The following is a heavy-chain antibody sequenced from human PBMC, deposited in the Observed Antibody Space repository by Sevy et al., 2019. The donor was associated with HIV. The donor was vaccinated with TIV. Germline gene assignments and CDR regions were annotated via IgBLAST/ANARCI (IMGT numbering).Heavy chain of an antibody. CDR1: GFTFDDYA. V-gene: IGHV3-9*01. CDR3: AKDTAQGDPGNFFDY. CDR2: ISWNSGSI. J-gene: IGHJ4*02. D-gene: IGHD2-21*02. Sequence: GGSLRPSCAASGFTFDDYAMHWVRQAPGKGLEWVSGISWNSGSIGYADSVKGRFTISRDNAKNSLYLQMNSLRAEDTALYYCAKDTAQGDPGNFFDYWGQGTLVTVSS.